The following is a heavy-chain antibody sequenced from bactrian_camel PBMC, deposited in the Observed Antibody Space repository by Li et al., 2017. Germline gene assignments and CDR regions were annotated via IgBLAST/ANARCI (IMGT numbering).Heavy chain of an antibody. CDR3: AADSRWWASCAGVYSSYNY. D-gene: IGHD7*01. V-gene: IGHV3S31*01. Sequence: VQLVESGGGLVQPGGSLRLSCAASGFTFNDYTMRWVRQAAGKGPEWVSSISSGGTTYYSDSVKGRFTISQDNAKNTHYLQMNSQKPEDTAMYYCAADSRWWASCAGVYSSYNYWGQGTQVTVS. J-gene: IGHJ4*01. CDR2: ISSGGTT. CDR1: GFTFNDYT.